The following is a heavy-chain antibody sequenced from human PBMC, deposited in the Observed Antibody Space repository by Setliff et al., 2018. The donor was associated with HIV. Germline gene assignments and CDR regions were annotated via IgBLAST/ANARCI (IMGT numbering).Heavy chain of an antibody. D-gene: IGHD1-20*01. Sequence: GASVKVSCKASGYTFRSYDIIWVRQAPGQGPEWMGWISTSNGNTHYVESLQGRVAITRDTSASTAYMELSSLGSEDTAVYYCARGYYNSGNYFEYWGQGTLVTVSS. J-gene: IGHJ4*02. V-gene: IGHV1-18*01. CDR3: ARGYYNSGNYFEY. CDR1: GYTFRSYD. CDR2: ISTSNGNT.